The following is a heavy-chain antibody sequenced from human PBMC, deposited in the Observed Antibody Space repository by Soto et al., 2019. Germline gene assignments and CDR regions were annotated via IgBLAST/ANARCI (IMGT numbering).Heavy chain of an antibody. CDR1: GYTYTSYD. CDR2: ISTYNGDT. J-gene: IGHJ4*02. V-gene: IGHV1-18*01. D-gene: IGHD2-21*01. Sequence: QVQLEQSGAEVKKPGASVKLSCKASGYTYTSYDVIWVRQAPGQGLEWMGWISTYNGDTRYAQKLQGRVTMTSDTSATTANLELRSLTSGDTALYYCAREGGQFSYLSNWGQGTLVTVSS. CDR3: AREGGQFSYLSN.